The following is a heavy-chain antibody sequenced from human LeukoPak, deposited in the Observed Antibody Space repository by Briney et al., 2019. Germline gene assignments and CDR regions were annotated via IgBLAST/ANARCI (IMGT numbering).Heavy chain of an antibody. D-gene: IGHD3/OR15-3a*01. Sequence: PSETLSLTCVVSGGSLHRSFWTWVRQPPGKGLEWIGRIYSSGTTDYSPSLKSRLTISIDTSKNQFSLGLASVTAADTAVYYCGRRPAVDGPIDNWGQGILVAVSS. V-gene: IGHV4-59*01. CDR1: GGSLHRSF. J-gene: IGHJ4*02. CDR2: IYSSGTT. CDR3: GRRPAVDGPIDN.